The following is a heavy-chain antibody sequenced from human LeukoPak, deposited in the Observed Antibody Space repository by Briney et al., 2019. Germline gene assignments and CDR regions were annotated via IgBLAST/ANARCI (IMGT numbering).Heavy chain of an antibody. D-gene: IGHD2-2*01. CDR2: IYYSGST. CDR3: ATDPSPDCSSTSCYWYYFDY. V-gene: IGHV4-39*01. Sequence: SEILSLTCTVSGGSISSSSYYWGWIRQPPGKGLEWIGSIYYSGSTYYNPSLKSRVTISVDTSKNQFSLKLSSVTAADTAVYYCATDPSPDCSSTSCYWYYFDYWGQGTLVTVSS. CDR1: GGSISSSSYY. J-gene: IGHJ4*02.